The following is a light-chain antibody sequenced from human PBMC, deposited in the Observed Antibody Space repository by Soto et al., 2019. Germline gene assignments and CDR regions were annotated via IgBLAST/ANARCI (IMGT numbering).Light chain of an antibody. CDR1: QGISSY. CDR3: QQYYSYPSYT. J-gene: IGKJ2*01. CDR2: AAS. V-gene: IGKV1-8*01. Sequence: AIRITQSPSSLSASTGDRVTITCRASQGISSYLAWYQQKPGKAPKLLIYAASTLQSGVPSRFSGSGSGTDFTLTISCLQSEDFATYYCQQYYSYPSYTFGQGT.